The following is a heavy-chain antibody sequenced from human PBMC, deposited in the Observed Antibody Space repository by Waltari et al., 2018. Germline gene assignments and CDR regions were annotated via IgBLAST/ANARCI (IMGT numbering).Heavy chain of an antibody. Sequence: VQLVQSGAEVKKPGASVKVSCKVSGYTLTELSMSWVRQAPGKGLEWVSVTYSGGSTYYADAVKGRFTISRDNSKNTLYLQMNSLRAEDTAVYYCARVVIYGRAFDYWGQGTLVTVSS. J-gene: IGHJ4*02. CDR1: GYTLTELS. V-gene: IGHV3-53*01. CDR3: ARVVIYGRAFDY. CDR2: TYSGGST. D-gene: IGHD4-17*01.